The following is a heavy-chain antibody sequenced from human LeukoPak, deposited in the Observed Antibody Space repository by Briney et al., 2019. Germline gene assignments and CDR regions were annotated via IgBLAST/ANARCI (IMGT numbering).Heavy chain of an antibody. V-gene: IGHV4-4*02. CDR1: GGSINSNNW. CDR2: IYHSGST. Sequence: SGTLSLTCAVSGGSINSNNWWSWVRQPPEKGLEWIGEIYHSGSTNYNPSLKSRVTISVDKSKKQFSLKLSSVTAADTAVYYCARGKRAYESYGMDVWGQGTTVTVFS. J-gene: IGHJ6*02. D-gene: IGHD3-3*01. CDR3: ARGKRAYESYGMDV.